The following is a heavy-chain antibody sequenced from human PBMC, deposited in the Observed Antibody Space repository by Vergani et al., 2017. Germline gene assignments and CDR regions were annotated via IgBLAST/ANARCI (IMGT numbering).Heavy chain of an antibody. D-gene: IGHD3-10*01. J-gene: IGHJ3*02. Sequence: QVQLVESGGGVVQPGRSLRLSCAASGFTFSSYAMHWVRQAPGKGLEWVAVISYDGSNKYYADSVKGRFTISRDNSKNTLYLQMNSLRAEDTAVYYCAKPSYYYGSGSYYKAGPTLVAFDIWGQGTMVTVSS. CDR2: ISYDGSNK. CDR3: AKPSYYYGSGSYYKAGPTLVAFDI. CDR1: GFTFSSYA. V-gene: IGHV3-30-3*02.